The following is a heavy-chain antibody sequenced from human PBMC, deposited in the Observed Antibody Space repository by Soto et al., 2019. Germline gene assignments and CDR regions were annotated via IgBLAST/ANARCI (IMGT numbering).Heavy chain of an antibody. CDR1: GYTFTSYD. Sequence: QVPLVQSGAEVKKPGASVKVSCKASGYTFTSYDINWVRQATGQGLEWMGWMNPNSGNTGYAQKFQGRVTMTRNTSISTAYMELSSLRSEDTAVYYCARGTLRFLEWLPYYYYYYGMDVWGQGTTVTVSS. V-gene: IGHV1-8*01. CDR3: ARGTLRFLEWLPYYYYYYGMDV. J-gene: IGHJ6*02. CDR2: MNPNSGNT. D-gene: IGHD3-3*01.